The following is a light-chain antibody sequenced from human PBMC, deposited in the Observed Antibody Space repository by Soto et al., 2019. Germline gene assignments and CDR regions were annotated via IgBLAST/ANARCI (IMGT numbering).Light chain of an antibody. CDR3: QQYNSYAPVT. CDR2: DAS. Sequence: DIQMTQSPSTLSASVGDRVTITCRASQSISSWLAWYQQKPGKAPKLLIYDASSLESGVPSRFSGSGSGTDFKLTISSPLPDDFAPYYGQQYNSYAPVTFGQGTKLEIK. J-gene: IGKJ2*01. V-gene: IGKV1-5*01. CDR1: QSISSW.